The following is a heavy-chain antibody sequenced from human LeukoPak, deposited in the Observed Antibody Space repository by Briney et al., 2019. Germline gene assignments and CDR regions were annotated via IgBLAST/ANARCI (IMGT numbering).Heavy chain of an antibody. Sequence: GGSLRLSCSASGFVFSIYTMYWVRQAPGKGPEYVSTISGSGNGGSIYYADSVKGRFTISRDDSKSILYLQMNSLRAEDTAVYYCARERALAVNHYYGMDVWGQGTTVTVSS. J-gene: IGHJ6*02. CDR1: GFVFSIYT. CDR3: ARERALAVNHYYGMDV. V-gene: IGHV3-64*04. CDR2: ISGSGNGGSI.